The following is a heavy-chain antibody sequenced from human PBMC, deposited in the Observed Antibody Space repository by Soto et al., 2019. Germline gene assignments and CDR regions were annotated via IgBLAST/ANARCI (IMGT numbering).Heavy chain of an antibody. V-gene: IGHV4-30-2*01. CDR2: IYHSGST. CDR1: GGSISSGGYS. Sequence: SETLSLTCAVSGGSISSGGYSWSWIRQPPGKGLEWIGYIYHSGSTYYNPSLKSRVTISVDRSKNQFSLKLSSVTAADTAVYYSARGSITSFDYWGQGTLVTVSS. D-gene: IGHD2-2*01. J-gene: IGHJ4*02. CDR3: ARGSITSFDY.